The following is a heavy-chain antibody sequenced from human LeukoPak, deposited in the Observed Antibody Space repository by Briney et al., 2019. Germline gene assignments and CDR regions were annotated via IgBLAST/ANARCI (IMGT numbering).Heavy chain of an antibody. CDR3: ATALYGRDAFDI. D-gene: IGHD2-2*02. V-gene: IGHV1-24*01. J-gene: IGHJ3*02. Sequence: ASVKVSCKVSGYNLTELSMHWVRQAPGKGLEWMGGFDPEDGETIYAQKFQGKVTMTEDTSTDTAYMELSSLRSEDTAVYYCATALYGRDAFDIWGQGTMVTVSS. CDR2: FDPEDGET. CDR1: GYNLTELS.